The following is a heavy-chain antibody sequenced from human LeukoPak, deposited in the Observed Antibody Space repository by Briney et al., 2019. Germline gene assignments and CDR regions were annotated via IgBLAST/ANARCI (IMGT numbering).Heavy chain of an antibody. CDR1: GFTFSSYW. CDR3: ARGATDTTRWFDP. CDR2: ISRTSEST. D-gene: IGHD1-7*01. V-gene: IGHV3-21*01. J-gene: IGHJ5*02. Sequence: GGSLRLSCAASGFTFSSYWMSWVRQAPGKGLEWVSIISRTSESTFYADSVKGRFTISRDNAKNSLYLQMNGLRADDTATYYCARGATDTTRWFDPWGQGTLVTVSS.